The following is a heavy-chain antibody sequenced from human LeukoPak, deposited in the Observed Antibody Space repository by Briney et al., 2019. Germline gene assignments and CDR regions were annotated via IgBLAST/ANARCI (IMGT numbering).Heavy chain of an antibody. Sequence: PSETLSLTCAVYGGSFSGYYWSWIRQPPGKGLEWIGEINHRGSTNYNPSLKGRVTISVDTSKNRFSLKLTSLTAADTAVYYCARLSYYGDYGPIDYWGQGTLVTVSS. J-gene: IGHJ4*02. CDR3: ARLSYYGDYGPIDY. CDR2: INHRGST. D-gene: IGHD4-17*01. CDR1: GGSFSGYY. V-gene: IGHV4-34*01.